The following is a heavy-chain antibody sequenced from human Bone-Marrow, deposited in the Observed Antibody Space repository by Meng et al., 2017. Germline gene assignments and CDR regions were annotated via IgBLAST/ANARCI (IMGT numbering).Heavy chain of an antibody. V-gene: IGHV1-69*01. CDR3: ASSDYGSGSFYY. CDR1: GGNFSSYA. Sequence: QVLQLQSVAEGKKAGSSDKVSCKASGGNFSSYAISWLRQAPGQRLECMGGIFPIFGTANYAQTFQGRVTITADESTSTAYMELSSLRSEDTAVYYCASSDYGSGSFYYWGQGTLVTVSS. CDR2: IFPIFGTA. J-gene: IGHJ4*02. D-gene: IGHD3-10*01.